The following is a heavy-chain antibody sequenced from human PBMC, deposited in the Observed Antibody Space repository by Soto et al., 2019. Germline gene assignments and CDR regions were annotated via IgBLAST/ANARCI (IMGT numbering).Heavy chain of an antibody. D-gene: IGHD5-18*01. V-gene: IGHV3-21*01. Sequence: GGSLRLSCAASGFTFSSYSMNWVRQAPGKGLEWVSSISSSSSYIYYADSVKGRFTISRDNAKSSLYLQMNSLRAEDTAVYYCARESHPWIQLQTQTYGMDVWGQGTTVTVSS. CDR3: ARESHPWIQLQTQTYGMDV. J-gene: IGHJ6*02. CDR2: ISSSSSYI. CDR1: GFTFSSYS.